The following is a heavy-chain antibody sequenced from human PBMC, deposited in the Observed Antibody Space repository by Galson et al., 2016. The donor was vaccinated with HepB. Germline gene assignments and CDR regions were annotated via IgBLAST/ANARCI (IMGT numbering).Heavy chain of an antibody. V-gene: IGHV4-61*01. Sequence: ETLSLTCTVSDGSVSSSSYYWVWIRRPPGKALEWIGYIYYTGSTNYNPSLKSRVTISLDTSNNEFPLNLRSVTAADTAVYYCARGLAYYGGNSHFDYWGPGSLVTVSS. D-gene: IGHD4-23*01. CDR3: ARGLAYYGGNSHFDY. CDR2: IYYTGST. J-gene: IGHJ4*02. CDR1: DGSVSSSSYY.